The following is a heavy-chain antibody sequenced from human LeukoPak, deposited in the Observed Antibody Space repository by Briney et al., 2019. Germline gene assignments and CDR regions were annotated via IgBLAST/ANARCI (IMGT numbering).Heavy chain of an antibody. V-gene: IGHV4-38-2*02. D-gene: IGHD4-17*01. CDR1: GYSISSGYY. J-gene: IGHJ6*03. Sequence: PSETLSLTCTVSGYSISSGYYWGWIRQPPGKGLEWIGSIYHSGSTYYNPSLKSRVTMSVDTSKNQFSLKLSSVTAADTAVYYCARAKAGYGDKRGAYYYYMDVWGKGTTVTVSS. CDR2: IYHSGST. CDR3: ARAKAGYGDKRGAYYYYMDV.